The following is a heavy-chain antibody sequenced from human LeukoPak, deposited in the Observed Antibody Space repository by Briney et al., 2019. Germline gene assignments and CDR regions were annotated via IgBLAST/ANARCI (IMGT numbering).Heavy chain of an antibody. D-gene: IGHD2-21*02. CDR3: VAYCGGDCYSAGG. J-gene: IGHJ4*02. CDR2: ISSSGSTI. Sequence: GGSLRLSCAASGCTFSDYYMSWIRQAPGKELEGVSYISSSGSTIYYADSVKGRFTISRDNSKSTLYLQMGSLRAEDMAVYYCVAYCGGDCYSAGGWGQGTLVTVSS. CDR1: GCTFSDYY. V-gene: IGHV3-11*04.